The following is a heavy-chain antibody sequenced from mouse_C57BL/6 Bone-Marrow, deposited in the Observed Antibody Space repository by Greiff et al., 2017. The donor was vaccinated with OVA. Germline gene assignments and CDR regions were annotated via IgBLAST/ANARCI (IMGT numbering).Heavy chain of an antibody. Sequence: QVQLQQPGTELVKPGASVKLSCKASGYTFTSYWMHWVKQRPGQGLEWIGNINPSNGGTNYNEKFKSKATLTVDKSSSTAYMQLSSLTSEDFAVYYCARGSIYYGYDERFAYWGQGTLVTVSA. V-gene: IGHV1-53*01. CDR2: INPSNGGT. CDR1: GYTFTSYW. CDR3: ARGSIYYGYDERFAY. J-gene: IGHJ3*01. D-gene: IGHD2-2*01.